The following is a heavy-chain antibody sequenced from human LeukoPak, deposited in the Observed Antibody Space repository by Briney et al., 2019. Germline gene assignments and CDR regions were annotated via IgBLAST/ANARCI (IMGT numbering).Heavy chain of an antibody. V-gene: IGHV4-34*01. CDR1: GGTFSGYY. CDR3: ARGYCSGGSCYSREFDY. D-gene: IGHD2-15*01. Sequence: SETLSLTCAVYGGTFSGYYWRWLRQPPGKGREGMGEINNSGSTNYNPSLKSRVTISVDTSKNQFSLKLSSVTAADTAVYYCARGYCSGGSCYSREFDYWGQGTLVTVSS. J-gene: IGHJ4*02. CDR2: INNSGST.